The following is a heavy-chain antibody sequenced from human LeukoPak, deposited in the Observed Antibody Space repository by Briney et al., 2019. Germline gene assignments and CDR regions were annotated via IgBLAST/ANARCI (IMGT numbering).Heavy chain of an antibody. D-gene: IGHD1-14*01. Sequence: PGGSLRLSCTGSGFTFSSSSMNWVRQAPGKGLEWVSSISGSSTYIYYADSVKGRFTTSRDNAKSSLYLQMTSLSAEDTAVYYCARGAGARALDYWGQGTLVTVSS. J-gene: IGHJ4*02. CDR3: ARGAGARALDY. CDR1: GFTFSSSS. CDR2: ISGSSTYI. V-gene: IGHV3-21*06.